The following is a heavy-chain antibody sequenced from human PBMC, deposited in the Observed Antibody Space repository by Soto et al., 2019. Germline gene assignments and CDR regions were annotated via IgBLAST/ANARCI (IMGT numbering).Heavy chain of an antibody. CDR3: ARGGYSSSWYPSWFDP. D-gene: IGHD6-13*01. CDR1: GFTFSSYG. CDR2: IWYDGSNK. Sequence: TGGSLRLSCAASGFTFSSYGMHWVRQAPGKGLEWVAVIWYDGSNKYYADSVKGRFTISRDNSKNTLYLQMNSLRAEDTAVYYCARGGYSSSWYPSWFDPWGQGTLVTVSS. J-gene: IGHJ5*02. V-gene: IGHV3-33*01.